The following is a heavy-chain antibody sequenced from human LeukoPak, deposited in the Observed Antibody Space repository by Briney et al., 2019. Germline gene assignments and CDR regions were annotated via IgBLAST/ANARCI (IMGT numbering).Heavy chain of an antibody. CDR3: TTDPLTPVTILFDY. CDR2: IKSKSDGGTT. J-gene: IGHJ4*02. D-gene: IGHD4-17*01. CDR1: GFTFNNAW. V-gene: IGHV3-15*01. Sequence: GGSLRLSCAASGFTFNNAWMSWVRQAPGKGLEWVGRIKSKSDGGTTDYAAPVKGRFTISRDDSKNTLYLQMNSLKTEDTAVYYCTTDPLTPVTILFDYWGQGTLVTVSS.